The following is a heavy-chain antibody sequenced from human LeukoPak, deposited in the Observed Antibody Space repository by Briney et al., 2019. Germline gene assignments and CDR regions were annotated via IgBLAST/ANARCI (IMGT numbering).Heavy chain of an antibody. V-gene: IGHV3-30*02. Sequence: GGSLRLSCAASGCIFRNYGMHWVRQAPAKGLEWVAFIRYDGSTKSYAASVKGRFTISRDNSENTLYLQMSSLGPEDTAVYYCAKDVSSGMDVWGKGTTVTVSS. CDR2: IRYDGSTK. CDR1: GCIFRNYG. CDR3: AKDVSSGMDV. J-gene: IGHJ6*03. D-gene: IGHD3-16*02.